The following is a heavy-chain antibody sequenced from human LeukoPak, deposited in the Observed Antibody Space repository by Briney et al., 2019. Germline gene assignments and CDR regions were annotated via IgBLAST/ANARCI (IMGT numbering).Heavy chain of an antibody. D-gene: IGHD3-3*01. Sequence: PSETVSLTCTVSGGSLITSNHYWGWIRQPPGKGLEWIGNIYYSGSPYYNPSLKSRVTMSVDTSKNQFSLKLSSVPAGDTAVYYCAGVCPDYDFCVDPWGQGTLVTVSS. CDR3: AGVCPDYDFCVDP. CDR1: GGSLITSNHY. CDR2: IYYSGSP. V-gene: IGHV4-39*07. J-gene: IGHJ5*02.